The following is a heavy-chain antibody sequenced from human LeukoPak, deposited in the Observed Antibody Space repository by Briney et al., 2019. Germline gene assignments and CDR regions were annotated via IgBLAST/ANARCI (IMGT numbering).Heavy chain of an antibody. D-gene: IGHD5-12*01. V-gene: IGHV4-4*07. CDR2: IHTSGST. CDR3: ASSISGYGNFDY. J-gene: IGHJ4*02. CDR1: GASISSYY. Sequence: PSETLSLTCTVSGASISSYYWSWIRQPAGKGLEWIGRIHTSGSTNYNPSLKSRVTMSVDTSKNQFSLKLSSVTAADTAVYYCASSISGYGNFDYWGQGTLVTVSS.